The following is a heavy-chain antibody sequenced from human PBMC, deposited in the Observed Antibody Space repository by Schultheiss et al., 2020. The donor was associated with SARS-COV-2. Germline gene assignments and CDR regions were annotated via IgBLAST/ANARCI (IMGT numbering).Heavy chain of an antibody. CDR2: IRYDGSNK. J-gene: IGHJ4*02. Sequence: GGSLRLSCAASGFTFSSYGMHWVRQAPGKGLEWVAFIRYDGSNKYYADSVKGRFTISRDNSKNTLYLQMNSLRAEDTAVYYCARSGVTTVDPGYFDYWGQGTLVTVSS. D-gene: IGHD4-23*01. CDR3: ARSGVTTVDPGYFDY. V-gene: IGHV3-30*02. CDR1: GFTFSSYG.